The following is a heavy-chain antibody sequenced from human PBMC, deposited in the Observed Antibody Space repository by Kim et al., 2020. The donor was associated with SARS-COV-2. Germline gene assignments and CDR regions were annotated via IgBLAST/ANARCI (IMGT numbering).Heavy chain of an antibody. CDR2: PRGGST. Sequence: PRGGSTSYARKCRGRVPMTRATSTSTVYIELSSLRSEDTAVYYCARSGMDVWGQGTTVTVSS. J-gene: IGHJ6*02. V-gene: IGHV1-46*01. CDR3: ARSGMDV.